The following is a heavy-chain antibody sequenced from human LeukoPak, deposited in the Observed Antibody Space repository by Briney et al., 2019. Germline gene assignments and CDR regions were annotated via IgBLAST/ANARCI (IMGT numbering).Heavy chain of an antibody. CDR3: ARHYCGGGCYEAEFFQH. Sequence: GESLKISCKASRYSFSSYWISWVRQMPGKGLEWMGRILPGDSTTNYSPSFRGHVTISTDKSISTAYLQWSSLKASDTAIYFCARHYCGGGCYEAEFFQHWGQGTPVIVSS. V-gene: IGHV5-10-1*01. D-gene: IGHD2-21*02. J-gene: IGHJ1*01. CDR2: ILPGDSTT. CDR1: RYSFSSYW.